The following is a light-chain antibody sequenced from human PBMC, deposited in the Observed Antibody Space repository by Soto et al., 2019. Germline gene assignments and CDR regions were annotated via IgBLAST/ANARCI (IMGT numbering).Light chain of an antibody. Sequence: QSALTQPASVSGSLEQSITISCTGTSSDVGSYNIVSWYQQHPGKVPKLIIYEGSSRPSGVSNRFSGSKSGNTAALTISGLQAEDEADYYCCSYAGSSNWVFGGGTKVTVL. J-gene: IGLJ3*02. V-gene: IGLV2-23*01. CDR2: EGS. CDR3: CSYAGSSNWV. CDR1: SSDVGSYNI.